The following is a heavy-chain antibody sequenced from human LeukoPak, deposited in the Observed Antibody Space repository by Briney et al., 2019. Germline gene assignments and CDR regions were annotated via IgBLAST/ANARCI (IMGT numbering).Heavy chain of an antibody. V-gene: IGHV1-2*02. Sequence: ASVKVFCKASGYTFTGYYMHWVRQAPGQGLEWMGWINPNSGGTNYAQKFQGRVTMTRDTSISTAYMELSRLRSDDTAVYYCARRAGAYSHPYDYWGQGTLVTVSS. D-gene: IGHD4/OR15-4a*01. CDR3: ARRAGAYSHPYDY. CDR1: GYTFTGYY. J-gene: IGHJ4*02. CDR2: INPNSGGT.